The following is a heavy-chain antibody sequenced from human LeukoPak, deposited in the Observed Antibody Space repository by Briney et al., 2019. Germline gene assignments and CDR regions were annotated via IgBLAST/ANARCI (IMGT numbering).Heavy chain of an antibody. CDR1: GFTFSSYA. V-gene: IGHV3-23*01. Sequence: GGSLRLSCAASGFTFSSYAMSWVRQAPGKGLEWVSAISGSGGSTYYADSVKGRFTISRDNSKNTLHLQMNSLRAEDTAVYYCAKDLSYSSSSYFDYWGQGTLVTVSS. CDR3: AKDLSYSSSSYFDY. CDR2: ISGSGGST. J-gene: IGHJ4*02. D-gene: IGHD6-6*01.